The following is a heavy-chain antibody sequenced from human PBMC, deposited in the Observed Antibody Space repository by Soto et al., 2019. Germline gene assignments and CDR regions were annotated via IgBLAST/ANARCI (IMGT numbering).Heavy chain of an antibody. Sequence: GASVKVSCKASGGTFSSYAISWVRQAPGQGLEWMGGIIPIFGTANYAQKFQGRVTITADKSTSTAYMELSSLRSEDTAVYYCARVGDDSSVGHYYGMDVWGQGTTVTVSS. CDR1: GGTFSSYA. CDR2: IIPIFGTA. D-gene: IGHD3-22*01. V-gene: IGHV1-69*06. CDR3: ARVGDDSSVGHYYGMDV. J-gene: IGHJ6*02.